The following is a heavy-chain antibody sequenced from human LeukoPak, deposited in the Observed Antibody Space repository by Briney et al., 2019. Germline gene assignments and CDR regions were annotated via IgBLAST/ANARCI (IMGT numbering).Heavy chain of an antibody. CDR3: ARGVRIAVAGNIDY. Sequence: GGSLRLSCAASGFSFSNYAMSWVRQAPGKGLEWVSAISGRGANTYYADSVKGRFTISRDNSKNTLYLQMNSLRAEDTAVYYCARGVRIAVAGNIDYWGQGTLVTVSS. J-gene: IGHJ4*02. V-gene: IGHV3-23*01. CDR1: GFSFSNYA. D-gene: IGHD6-19*01. CDR2: ISGRGANT.